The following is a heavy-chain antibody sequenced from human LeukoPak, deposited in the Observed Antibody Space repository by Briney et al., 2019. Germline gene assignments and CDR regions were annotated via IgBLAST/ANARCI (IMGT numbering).Heavy chain of an antibody. CDR2: ISSSSSTI. CDR3: ARGPWFGELLY. V-gene: IGHV3-48*01. D-gene: IGHD3-10*01. CDR1: GLTFSSYS. Sequence: PGGSLRLSCAASGLTFSSYSMNWVRQAPGKGLEWVSYISSSSSTIYYADSVKGRFTISRDNAKNSLYLQMNSRRAEDTAVYYCARGPWFGELLYWGQGTLVTVSS. J-gene: IGHJ4*02.